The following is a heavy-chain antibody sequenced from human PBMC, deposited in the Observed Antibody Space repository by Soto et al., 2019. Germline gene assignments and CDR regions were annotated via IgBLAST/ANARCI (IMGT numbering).Heavy chain of an antibody. CDR3: ATNLGYCSGGSCYYYYGMDV. J-gene: IGHJ6*02. D-gene: IGHD2-15*01. Sequence: GGSLRLSCAASGFTFSSYGMHCVRQAPGKGLEWVAVISYDGSNKYYADSVKGRFTISRDNSKNTLYLQMNSLRAEDTAVYYCATNLGYCSGGSCYYYYGMDVWGQGTTVTVSS. CDR2: ISYDGSNK. V-gene: IGHV3-30*03. CDR1: GFTFSSYG.